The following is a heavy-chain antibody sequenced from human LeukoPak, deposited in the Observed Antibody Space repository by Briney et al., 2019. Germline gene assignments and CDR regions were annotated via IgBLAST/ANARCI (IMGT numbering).Heavy chain of an antibody. Sequence: TGGSLRLSCAASGFTFSGYPIHWVRQAPGKGLEWVSTISGSGGSTYYADSVKGRFTISRDNSKNTLYLQMNSLRAEDTAVYYCARGSSGGSCYPDPWGQGTQVTVSS. CDR1: GFTFSGYP. CDR3: ARGSSGGSCYPDP. V-gene: IGHV3-23*01. CDR2: ISGSGGST. D-gene: IGHD2-15*01. J-gene: IGHJ5*02.